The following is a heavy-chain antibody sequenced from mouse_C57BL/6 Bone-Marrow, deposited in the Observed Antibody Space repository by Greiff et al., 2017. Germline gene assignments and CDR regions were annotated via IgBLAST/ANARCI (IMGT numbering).Heavy chain of an antibody. CDR2: ISDGGSYT. CDR1: GFTFSSYA. Sequence: EVKVEESGGGLVKPGGSLKLSCAASGFTFSSYAMSWVRQTPEKRLEWVATISDGGSYTYYPDNVKGRFTISRDNAKNNLYLQMSHLKSEDTAMYYCARDGSWSYWGQGTLVTVSA. D-gene: IGHD1-1*02. CDR3: ARDGSWSY. V-gene: IGHV5-4*01. J-gene: IGHJ3*01.